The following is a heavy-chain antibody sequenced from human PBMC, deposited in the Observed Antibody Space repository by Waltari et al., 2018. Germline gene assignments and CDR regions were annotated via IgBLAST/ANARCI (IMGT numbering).Heavy chain of an antibody. Sequence: QLQLQESGPGLVKPSETLSLTCTVSGGSISSSSYYWGWIRQPPGKGLEWIGSIYYSGSTYYNPSLKSRVTISVDTSKNQLSLKLSSVTAADTAVYYCARPAPNYYDSSGYHDAFDIWGQGTMVTVSS. J-gene: IGHJ3*02. D-gene: IGHD3-22*01. CDR3: ARPAPNYYDSSGYHDAFDI. V-gene: IGHV4-39*07. CDR1: GGSISSSSYY. CDR2: IYYSGST.